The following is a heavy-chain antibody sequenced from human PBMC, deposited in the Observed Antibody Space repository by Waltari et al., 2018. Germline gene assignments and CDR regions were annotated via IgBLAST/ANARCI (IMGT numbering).Heavy chain of an antibody. Sequence: QVQLVQSGAEVKKPGASVKVSCKASGYTFTGYAMHWVRQAAGNRLAWMGWINANSGNIEVSQKFGGRVTITRDTSLSTAYMEMGSLRYEDTAIYYCVRGYHGGAWIVDYWGQGTPVTVSS. CDR3: VRGYHGGAWIVDY. V-gene: IGHV1-3*01. CDR1: GYTFTGYA. CDR2: INANSGNI. D-gene: IGHD1-1*01. J-gene: IGHJ4*02.